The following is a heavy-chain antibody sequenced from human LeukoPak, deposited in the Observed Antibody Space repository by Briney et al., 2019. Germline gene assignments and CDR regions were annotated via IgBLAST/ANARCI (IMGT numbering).Heavy chain of an antibody. Sequence: SETLSLTCAVYGGSFSGYYWSWIRQLPGKGLEWIGEINHSGSTNYNPSLKSRVTISVDTSKNQFSLKLSSVTAADTAVYYCARVNEDIVVVPAAMGGYWYFDLWGRGTLVTVPS. CDR2: INHSGST. V-gene: IGHV4-34*01. CDR1: GGSFSGYY. J-gene: IGHJ2*01. CDR3: ARVNEDIVVVPAAMGGYWYFDL. D-gene: IGHD2-2*01.